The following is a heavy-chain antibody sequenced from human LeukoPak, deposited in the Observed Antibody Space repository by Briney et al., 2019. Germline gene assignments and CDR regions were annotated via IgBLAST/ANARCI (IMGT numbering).Heavy chain of an antibody. CDR3: SKDHKWELDYDYYGVDV. CDR2: ILYDGSNK. J-gene: IGHJ6*02. V-gene: IGHV3-30*18. D-gene: IGHD1-26*01. Sequence: GGSLRLSCVGSEFTFGAYGMHWVRQAPGKGLEWVAVILYDGSNKYYADSVKGRFTISRDNSKNTLYLQMTSLRAEDTAVYSCSKDHKWELDYDYYGVDVWGQGTTVTVSS. CDR1: EFTFGAYG.